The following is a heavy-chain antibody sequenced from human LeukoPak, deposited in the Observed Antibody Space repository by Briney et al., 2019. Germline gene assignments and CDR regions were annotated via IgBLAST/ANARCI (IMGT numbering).Heavy chain of an antibody. CDR3: ARLSGSYPNWFDP. V-gene: IGHV3-74*01. CDR1: GFTFSSYW. Sequence: PGGSLRLSCAASGFTFSSYWMHWVRQAPGKGLVWVSRINSDGSSTSYADSVKGRFTISRDNAKNTLYLQMNSLRAEDTAVYYCARLSGSYPNWFDPWGQGTLVTVSS. J-gene: IGHJ5*02. D-gene: IGHD1-26*01. CDR2: INSDGSST.